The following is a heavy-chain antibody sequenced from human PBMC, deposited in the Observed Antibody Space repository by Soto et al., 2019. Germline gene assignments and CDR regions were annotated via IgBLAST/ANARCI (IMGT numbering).Heavy chain of an antibody. CDR1: GYSFTSYW. Sequence: PGESLKISCKGSGYSFTSYWIGWVRQMPGKGLEWMGIIYPGDSDTRYSPSFQGQVTISADKSISTAYLQWSSLKASDTAMYYCARGRIDGVQLPFLSARFDPWGQGTLVTVSS. CDR2: IYPGDSDT. V-gene: IGHV5-51*01. J-gene: IGHJ5*02. D-gene: IGHD3-3*02. CDR3: ARGRIDGVQLPFLSARFDP.